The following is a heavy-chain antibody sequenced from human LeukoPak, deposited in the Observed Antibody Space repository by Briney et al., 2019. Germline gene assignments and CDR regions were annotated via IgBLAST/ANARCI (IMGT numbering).Heavy chain of an antibody. CDR3: AKAGFAEWVGDNYFDY. D-gene: IGHD3-10*01. CDR1: GFTFSSYA. CDR2: ISCSGGST. V-gene: IGHV3-23*01. J-gene: IGHJ4*02. Sequence: PGGSLRLSCAASGFTFSSYAMSWARQAPGKGLEWVSGISCSGGSTYYAASVKGRFTISRDNSKSTLYLQMSSLRAEDTAVYYCAKAGFAEWVGDNYFDYWGQGTLATVSS.